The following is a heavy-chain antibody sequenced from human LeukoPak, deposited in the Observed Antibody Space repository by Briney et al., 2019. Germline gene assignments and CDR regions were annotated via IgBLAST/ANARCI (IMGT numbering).Heavy chain of an antibody. J-gene: IGHJ4*02. CDR3: ARGSQSLGYCSGGSCRAKIFDY. CDR1: VGSFSDYY. Sequence: SETLSLTCAVYVGSFSDYYWSWIRQPPGKGLEWIGEINHSGRTNSNPSLKSRVTISVDTSKNQFSLKLSSVTAADTAVYYCARGSQSLGYCSGGSCRAKIFDYWGQGTLVTVSS. CDR2: INHSGRT. V-gene: IGHV4-34*01. D-gene: IGHD2-15*01.